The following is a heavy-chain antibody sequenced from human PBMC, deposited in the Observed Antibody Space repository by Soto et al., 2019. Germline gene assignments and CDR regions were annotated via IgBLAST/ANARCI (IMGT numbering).Heavy chain of an antibody. CDR3: ARAQRGIVVVTAMMDY. CDR2: IWYDGSNK. V-gene: IGHV3-33*01. D-gene: IGHD2-21*02. CDR1: GFTFSSYG. J-gene: IGHJ4*02. Sequence: QVQLVESGGGVVQPGRSLRLSCAASGFTFSSYGMHWVRQAPGKGLEWVAVIWYDGSNKYYADSVKGRFTISRDNSKNTLYLQMNSLRAEDTAVYYCARAQRGIVVVTAMMDYWGQGTLVTVSS.